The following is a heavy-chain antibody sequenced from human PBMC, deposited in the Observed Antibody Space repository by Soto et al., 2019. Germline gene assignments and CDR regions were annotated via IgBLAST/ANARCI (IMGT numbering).Heavy chain of an antibody. Sequence: ESLTITGRSSGYSFTPYWITWVRQMPGKGLEWIGRIDPTDSYTNYSPSFQGHVTISRDNSKNTLYLQMSSLRAEDSAVYYCARGSGDSYPESRIFDFWGRGTLVPVSS. CDR2: IDPTDSYT. CDR1: GYSFTPYW. CDR3: ARGSGDSYPESRIFDF. V-gene: IGHV5-10-1*01. J-gene: IGHJ4*02. D-gene: IGHD1-26*01.